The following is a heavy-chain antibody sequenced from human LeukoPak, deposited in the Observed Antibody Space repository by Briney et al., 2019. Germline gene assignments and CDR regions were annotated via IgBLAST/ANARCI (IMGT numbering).Heavy chain of an antibody. D-gene: IGHD3-16*01. J-gene: IGHJ4*02. CDR3: AKDRGKASPGRYYFDY. CDR1: GFTLSTYA. V-gene: IGHV3-23*01. Sequence: GGSLRLSCAASGFTLSTYAMTWVRQAPAKGLEWVSAISGSGGSTYYADSVKGRFTISRDSSRNTLYLQLNSLRAEDTAVYYCAKDRGKASPGRYYFDYWGQGTLVTISS. CDR2: ISGSGGST.